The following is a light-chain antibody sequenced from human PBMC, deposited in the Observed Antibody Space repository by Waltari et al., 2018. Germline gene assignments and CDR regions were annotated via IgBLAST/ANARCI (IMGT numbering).Light chain of an antibody. CDR1: SGPASTPYY. CDR3: VLYMGSGIHG. Sequence: QTVVTQAPSLSVSPGGTVPPTCGLRSGPASTPYYPRWYQQRPGPAPRTLMYSTNTRSSGVPDRFSGSILGNKASLTITGAQADDECDYYCVLYMGSGIHGFGTGTKVTVL. CDR2: STN. V-gene: IGLV8-61*01. J-gene: IGLJ1*01.